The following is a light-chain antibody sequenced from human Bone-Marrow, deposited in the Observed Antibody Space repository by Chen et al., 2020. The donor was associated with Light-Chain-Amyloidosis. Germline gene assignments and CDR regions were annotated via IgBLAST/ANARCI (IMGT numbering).Light chain of an antibody. CDR1: QSLRDIKTY. CDR2: EVS. CDR3: MQSIQLPLT. J-gene: IGKJ4*01. Sequence: DIVMTQTPLSLSVTPGQPASISCKSIQSLRDIKTYLYWYLQKPGQSPQLLIYEVSNRFSGVPDRFSGSGSETDFTLKISRVEAEDVGVYYCMQSIQLPLTFGGGTKVEIK. V-gene: IGKV2D-29*02.